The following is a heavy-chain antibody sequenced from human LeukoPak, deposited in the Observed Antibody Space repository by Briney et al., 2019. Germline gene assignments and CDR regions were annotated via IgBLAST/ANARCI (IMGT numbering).Heavy chain of an antibody. V-gene: IGHV3-74*01. Sequence: GGSLRLSCAASGFTFSNYWMHWVRQAPGKGLVWVSRINSDGSSTSYADFVKGRFTISRDNAKNTLYLQMSSLRAEDMAVYYGARLGPYDYGVYYYGMDVWAQGTTVPVSS. CDR2: INSDGSST. J-gene: IGHJ6*02. CDR1: GFTFSNYW. D-gene: IGHD4-17*01. CDR3: ARLGPYDYGVYYYGMDV.